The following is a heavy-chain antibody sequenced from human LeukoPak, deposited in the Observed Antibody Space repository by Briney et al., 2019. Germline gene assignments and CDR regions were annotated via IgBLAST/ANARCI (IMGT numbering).Heavy chain of an antibody. CDR3: ARAYDILTGYSNYFDY. J-gene: IGHJ4*02. CDR2: IYTSGST. Sequence: SETLSLTCTVSGGSISSYYWSWIRQPAGKGLEWIGRIYTSGSTKYNPSLKSRVTISLAKSKNPFSLKLSSVTAADTAVYCCARAYDILTGYSNYFDYWGQGALVTVSS. V-gene: IGHV4-4*07. CDR1: GGSISSYY. D-gene: IGHD3-9*01.